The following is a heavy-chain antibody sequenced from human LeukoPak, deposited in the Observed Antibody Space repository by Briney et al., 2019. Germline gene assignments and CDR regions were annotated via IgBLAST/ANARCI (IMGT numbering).Heavy chain of an antibody. D-gene: IGHD3-10*01. J-gene: IGHJ6*03. CDR3: ARHRYYYRSGSYYGAPYYMDV. Sequence: SETLSLTCTVSGDPISSRSYYWGWIRQPPGKGLEWIGSIYYSGSTYYNPSLKSRVTISVNTSKNQFSLKLSSVTAADTAVYYCARHRYYYRSGSYYGAPYYMDVWGKGTTVTISS. V-gene: IGHV4-39*01. CDR1: GDPISSRSYY. CDR2: IYYSGST.